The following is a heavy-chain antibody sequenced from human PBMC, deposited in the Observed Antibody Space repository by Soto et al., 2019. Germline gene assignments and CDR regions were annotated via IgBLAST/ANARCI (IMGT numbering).Heavy chain of an antibody. V-gene: IGHV1-69*06. CDR3: ASSYGTSWYGDY. Sequence: QVQLVQSGAEVKKPGSSVKVSCKASGGTFNNYAVTWVRQATGQGLEWMGGIIPILGTPNYAQRFEGRVTITADTSTSTAYMELSSLRSDDTAVYYCASSYGTSWYGDYWGQGTLVTVSS. CDR1: GGTFNNYA. J-gene: IGHJ4*02. D-gene: IGHD6-13*01. CDR2: IIPILGTP.